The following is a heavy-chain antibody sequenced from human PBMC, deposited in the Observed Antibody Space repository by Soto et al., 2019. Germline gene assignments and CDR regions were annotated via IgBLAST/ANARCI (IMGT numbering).Heavy chain of an antibody. CDR3: ARIGKGDFWSGLNYYYYYMDV. J-gene: IGHJ6*03. Sequence: QHPGKGLEWIGYIYYSGSTYYNPSLKSRVTISVDTSKNQFYLKLSSVTAADTAVYYCARIGKGDFWSGLNYYYYYMDVWGKGTTVTVSS. D-gene: IGHD3-3*01. CDR2: IYYSGST. V-gene: IGHV4-31*02.